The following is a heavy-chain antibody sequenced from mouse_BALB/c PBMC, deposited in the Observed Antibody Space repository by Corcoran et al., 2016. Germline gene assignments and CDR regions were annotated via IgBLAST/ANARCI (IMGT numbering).Heavy chain of an antibody. J-gene: IGHJ1*01. D-gene: IGHD2-1*01. Sequence: QIQLVQSGPELKKPGGTVKISCMASGYTFTNYGLNWVKQAPGKGLKWMGWINTYTGEPTYADDFKGRFAFSFETSASTAYLQINNLKNEDMATYFCARWVTGYFDVWGAGTTVTVSS. V-gene: IGHV9-1*02. CDR1: GYTFTNYG. CDR2: INTYTGEP. CDR3: ARWVTGYFDV.